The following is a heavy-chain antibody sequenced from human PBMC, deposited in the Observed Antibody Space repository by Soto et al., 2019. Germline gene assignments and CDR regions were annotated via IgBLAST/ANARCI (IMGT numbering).Heavy chain of an antibody. V-gene: IGHV4-59*08. CDR2: VFYTGST. J-gene: IGHJ6*03. Sequence: SETLSLTCTVSGGSISDYYWSWIRQPPGKGLEWIGYVFYTGSTNYNPSLKSRVTITLDTSKNQFSLKLNSVTAADSAFYYCAGYCCSTSFFGSRTSYYYYYYIDVWGKGTTVTVSS. CDR1: GGSISDYY. CDR3: AGYCCSTSFFGSRTSYYYYYYIDV. D-gene: IGHD2-2*01.